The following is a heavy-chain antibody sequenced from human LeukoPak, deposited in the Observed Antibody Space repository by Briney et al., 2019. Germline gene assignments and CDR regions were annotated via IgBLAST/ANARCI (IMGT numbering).Heavy chain of an antibody. V-gene: IGHV3-53*01. Sequence: PGGSLRLSCAASGFTFDDYGMSWVRQAPGKGLEWVSLIYSGGTTYYADSVKGRFTISRDNSKNTLYLQMNSLRADDTAVYYCASGEWPQNYWGQGTLVTVSS. D-gene: IGHD3-10*01. CDR3: ASGEWPQNY. CDR1: GFTFDDYG. J-gene: IGHJ4*02. CDR2: IYSGGTT.